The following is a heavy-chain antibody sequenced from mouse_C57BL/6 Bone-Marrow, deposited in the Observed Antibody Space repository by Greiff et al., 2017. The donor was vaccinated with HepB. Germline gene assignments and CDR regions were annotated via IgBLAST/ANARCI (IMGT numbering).Heavy chain of an antibody. CDR3: AREDYGSSHAMDY. CDR2: IDPSDSYT. CDR1: GYTFTSYW. V-gene: IGHV1-69*01. D-gene: IGHD1-1*01. J-gene: IGHJ4*01. Sequence: QVQLQQPGAELVMPGASVKLSCKASGYTFTSYWMHWVKQRPGQGLEWIGEIDPSDSYTNYNQKFKGKSTLTVDKSSSTAYMRLSSLTSEDSAVYYCAREDYGSSHAMDYWGQGTSVTFSS.